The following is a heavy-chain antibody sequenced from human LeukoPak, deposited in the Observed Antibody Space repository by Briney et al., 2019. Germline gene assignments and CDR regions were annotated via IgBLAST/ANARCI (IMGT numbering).Heavy chain of an antibody. CDR1: GFTFSSYW. CDR2: IKQDGSEK. Sequence: GGSLRLSCAASGFTFSSYWMSWVRQAPGKGLEWVANIKQDGSEKYYVDSVKGRFTISRDNAKNSLYLQMNSLRAEDTAVYYCARVPHYGDYDGWFDPWGQGTLVTVSS. V-gene: IGHV3-7*01. CDR3: ARVPHYGDYDGWFDP. D-gene: IGHD4-17*01. J-gene: IGHJ5*02.